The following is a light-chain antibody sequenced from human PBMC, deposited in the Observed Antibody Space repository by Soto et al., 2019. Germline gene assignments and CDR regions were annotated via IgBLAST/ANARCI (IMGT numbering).Light chain of an antibody. V-gene: IGLV2-14*01. Sequence: QPVLTQPASVSGSPGQSITISCTGTSSDVGGYNYVSWYQQHPGKAPKLMIYEVSNRPSGVSNRFSGSKSGNTASLTISGLQAEDEADYYCSSYTRSSTHVVFGGGTKLTVL. CDR2: EVS. J-gene: IGLJ2*01. CDR1: SSDVGGYNY. CDR3: SSYTRSSTHVV.